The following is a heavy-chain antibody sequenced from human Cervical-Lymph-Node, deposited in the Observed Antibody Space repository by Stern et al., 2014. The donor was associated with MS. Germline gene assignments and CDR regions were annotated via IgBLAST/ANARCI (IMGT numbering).Heavy chain of an antibody. Sequence: VQLVESGADVKKPGAPVKVSCKASGYTFTSYDINWVRQATGQGLEWMGLMNNNSGNTGYAQKFQGRVTMTRNTSRSTAYMERSSLRSEDTAVYSCARVIDPWGQGTLVTVSS. V-gene: IGHV1-8*01. J-gene: IGHJ5*02. CDR2: MNNNSGNT. CDR3: ARVIDP. CDR1: GYTFTSYD.